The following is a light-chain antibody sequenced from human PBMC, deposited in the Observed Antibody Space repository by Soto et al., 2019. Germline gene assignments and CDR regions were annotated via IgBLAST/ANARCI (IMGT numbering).Light chain of an antibody. CDR2: DAS. J-gene: IGKJ3*01. CDR1: QSVSSSY. V-gene: IGKV3-20*01. CDR3: QQYADSPIT. Sequence: EIVLTQSPGTLSLSPGERATLSCRASQSVSSSYLAWYQQKPGQAPRLLIYDASSRATGIPDRFSGSGSGADFTLTISRLEPEDFAVCYCQQYADSPITFGPGTKVDIK.